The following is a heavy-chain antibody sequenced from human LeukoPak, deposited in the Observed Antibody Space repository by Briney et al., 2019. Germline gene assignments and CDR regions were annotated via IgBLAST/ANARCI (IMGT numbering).Heavy chain of an antibody. CDR1: GGSFSGYY. Sequence: SETLSLTCAVYGGSFSGYYWSWIRQPPGKGLEWIGEINHSGSTNYNPSLNSRVTISVDTSKNQFSLKLSSVTAADTAVYYCARGQYIAGTAFDIWGQGTMVTVSS. V-gene: IGHV4-34*01. J-gene: IGHJ3*02. D-gene: IGHD1-20*01. CDR2: INHSGST. CDR3: ARGQYIAGTAFDI.